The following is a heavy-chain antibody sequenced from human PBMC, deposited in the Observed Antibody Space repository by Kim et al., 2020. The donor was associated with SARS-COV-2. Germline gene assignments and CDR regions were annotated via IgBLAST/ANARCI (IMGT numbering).Heavy chain of an antibody. V-gene: IGHV3-7*01. CDR1: GFTFSSYW. J-gene: IGHJ4*02. CDR3: AGTWEP. D-gene: IGHD1-26*01. CDR2: IRQDGVDK. Sequence: GGSLRLSCAASGFTFSSYWMSWVRQAQGKGLEWVAYIRQDGVDKFYVDSVKGRFTISRDNSKKSLYLQMNSLSAEDTAVYYCAGTWEPGGEGPLVTGAS.